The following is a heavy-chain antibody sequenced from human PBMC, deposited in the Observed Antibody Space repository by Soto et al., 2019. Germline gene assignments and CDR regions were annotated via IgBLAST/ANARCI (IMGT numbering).Heavy chain of an antibody. V-gene: IGHV4-61*01. D-gene: IGHD6-19*01. CDR1: GGSVSSSNFY. CDR2: IYNSGTT. CDR3: AREPRYSSGWYAADG. J-gene: IGHJ4*02. Sequence: PSETLSLTCTVSGGSVSSSNFYWSWIRQPPGKGLEWVAYIYNSGTTSHNPSLKSRVTISIDTSKNQFSLKLTSVTAADTAVYYCAREPRYSSGWYAADGWGQGTLVTVSS.